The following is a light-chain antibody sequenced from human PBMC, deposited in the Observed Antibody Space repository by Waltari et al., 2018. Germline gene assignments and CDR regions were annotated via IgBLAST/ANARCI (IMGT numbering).Light chain of an antibody. CDR1: NIGSRS. J-gene: IGLJ2*01. CDR3: QVWDSSRAHVI. CDR2: YDT. Sequence: YVLTQPPSVSVAPGQTARITCDINNIGSRSVHWCQQRPGQAPVTVIHYDTDRPSGIPARFSGSDSGDTATLTISRVGAGDEADYYCQVWDSSRAHVIFGGGTRLTVL. V-gene: IGLV3-21*04.